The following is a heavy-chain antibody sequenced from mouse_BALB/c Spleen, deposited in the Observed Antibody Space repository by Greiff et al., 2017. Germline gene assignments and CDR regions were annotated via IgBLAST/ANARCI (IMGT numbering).Heavy chain of an antibody. CDR3: ARNNYGSSRFAY. J-gene: IGHJ3*01. Sequence: QVQLKESGPGILQPSQTLSLTCSFSGFSLSTSGMGVSWIRQPSGKGLEWLAHIYWDDDKRYNPSLKSRLTISKDTSRNQVFLKITSVDTADTATYYCARNNYGSSRFAYWGQGTLVTVSA. D-gene: IGHD1-1*01. CDR2: IYWDDDK. CDR1: GFSLSTSGMG. V-gene: IGHV8-12*01.